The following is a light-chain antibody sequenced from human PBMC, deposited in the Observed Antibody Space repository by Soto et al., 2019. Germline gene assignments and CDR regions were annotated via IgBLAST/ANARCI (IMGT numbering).Light chain of an antibody. Sequence: EIVLTQSPATLSLSPGETATLSCRVSQSVSSSLAWYQQKPGQTPRLLIYDAPNRATGIPARFSGSGSGTDFTLTVSSLEPEDFAVYYCQQRSSWPLTFGGGTKVEIK. V-gene: IGKV3-11*01. CDR1: QSVSSS. CDR2: DAP. J-gene: IGKJ4*01. CDR3: QQRSSWPLT.